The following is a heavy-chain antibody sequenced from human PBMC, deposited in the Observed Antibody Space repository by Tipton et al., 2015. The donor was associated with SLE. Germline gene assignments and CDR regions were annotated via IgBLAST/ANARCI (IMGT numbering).Heavy chain of an antibody. Sequence: TLSLTCTVSGGSVSSYYWSWIRQPPGKGLEWIGYISYSGSTNYNPSLKSRVTISVDTSKNQFSLKLSSVTAADTAVYYCAREERIAAAGRLYYYYAMDVWGQGTTVTVSS. D-gene: IGHD6-13*01. CDR3: AREERIAAAGRLYYYYAMDV. CDR1: GGSVSSYY. J-gene: IGHJ6*02. CDR2: ISYSGST. V-gene: IGHV4-59*02.